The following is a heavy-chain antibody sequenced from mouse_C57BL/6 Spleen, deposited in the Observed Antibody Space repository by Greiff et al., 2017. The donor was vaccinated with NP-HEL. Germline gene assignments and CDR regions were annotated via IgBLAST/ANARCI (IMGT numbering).Heavy chain of an antibody. Sequence: EVQVVESGGGLVKPGGSLKLSCAASGFTFSDYGMHWVRQAPEKGLEWVAYISSGSSTIYYADTVKGRFTISRDNAKNTLFLQMTSLRSEDTAMYYCARGDYYGSSYLDYWGQGTSVTVSS. CDR3: ARGDYYGSSYLDY. CDR1: GFTFSDYG. CDR2: ISSGSSTI. V-gene: IGHV5-17*01. D-gene: IGHD1-1*01. J-gene: IGHJ4*01.